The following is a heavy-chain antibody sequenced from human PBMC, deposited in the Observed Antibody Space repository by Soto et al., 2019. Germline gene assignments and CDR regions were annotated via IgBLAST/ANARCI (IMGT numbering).Heavy chain of an antibody. CDR3: EGYHSRGVVMVGGDYDYCGMEL. V-gene: IGHV3-9*01. D-gene: IGHD3-10*01. Sequence: SLSLSCTVSGGSLSTYYRNWVRQPPGKGLEWVACVSWISDTIWYGDSVKGRFSISRENANNALYLQMNRLRPEDTAMYFGEGYHSRGVVMVGGDYDYCGMELWGQGATVPVSS. CDR1: GGSLSTYY. J-gene: IGHJ6*02. CDR2: VSWISDTI.